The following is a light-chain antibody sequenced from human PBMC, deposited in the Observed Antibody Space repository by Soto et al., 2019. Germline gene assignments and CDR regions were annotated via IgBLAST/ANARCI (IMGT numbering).Light chain of an antibody. CDR1: QGISSN. Sequence: DIQLTKSPSFLSASVGDRVTITCRASQGISSNLAWYQQKPGKAPKLLIYAASTLQSGVPSRFSGSGSGTDYTLTISSLQPEDFATYYCQQSYRTPTFGQGTRLEIK. J-gene: IGKJ5*01. CDR3: QQSYRTPT. V-gene: IGKV1-39*01. CDR2: AAS.